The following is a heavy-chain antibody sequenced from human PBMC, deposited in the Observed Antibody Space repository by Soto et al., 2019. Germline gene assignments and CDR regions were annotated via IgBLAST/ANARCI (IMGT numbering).Heavy chain of an antibody. J-gene: IGHJ4*02. D-gene: IGHD3-9*01. Sequence: SETLSLTCAVSGYSISSGYYWGWIRQPPGKGLEWIGSIYHSGSTYYNPSLKSRVTISVDTSKNQFSLKLSSVTAADTAVYYCARDRRTGYYYFDYWGQGTLVTV. V-gene: IGHV4-38-2*02. CDR2: IYHSGST. CDR1: GYSISSGYY. CDR3: ARDRRTGYYYFDY.